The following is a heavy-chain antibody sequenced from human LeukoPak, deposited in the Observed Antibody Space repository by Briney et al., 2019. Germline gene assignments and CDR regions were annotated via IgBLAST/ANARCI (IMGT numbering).Heavy chain of an antibody. J-gene: IGHJ4*02. CDR3: ARGAGATTYYFDY. D-gene: IGHD1-26*01. CDR2: IYTSGST. CDR1: GGYISSGSYY. Sequence: PSQTLSLTCTVSGGYISSGSYYWSWIRQPAGKGLEWIGRIYTSGSTNYNPSLKSRVTISVDTSKNQFSLKLSSVTAADTAVYYCARGAGATTYYFDYWGQGTLVTVSS. V-gene: IGHV4-61*02.